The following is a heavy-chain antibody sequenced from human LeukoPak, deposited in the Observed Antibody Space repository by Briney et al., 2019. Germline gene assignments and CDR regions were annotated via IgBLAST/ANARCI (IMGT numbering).Heavy chain of an antibody. V-gene: IGHV1-2*02. CDR1: GYTFTGYY. CDR2: IKPENGRT. CDR3: AREESNWNYYYFDF. J-gene: IGHJ4*02. Sequence: ASVKVSCKASGYTFTGYYIHWVRRAPGQGLEWMGWIKPENGRTNYAQQFPGRVILSRDTSIGTVYMEVLRLASDDAAVYYCAREESNWNYYYFDFWGQGSLVTVSS. D-gene: IGHD1-7*01.